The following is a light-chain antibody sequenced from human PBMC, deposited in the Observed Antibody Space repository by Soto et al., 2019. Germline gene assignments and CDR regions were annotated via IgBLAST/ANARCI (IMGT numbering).Light chain of an antibody. CDR3: QSYDSSLSDVV. V-gene: IGLV1-40*01. J-gene: IGLJ2*01. CDR1: SSNIGAGFD. CDR2: RNV. Sequence: QSVLTQPPSVSGAPGQRVTISCTGSSSNIGAGFDVHWYQQLPGTAPKLLIYRNVNRPSGVPDRFSGSKSGTSHSLAISGRQTDDEADYYCQSYDSSLSDVVFGGGTKLTVL.